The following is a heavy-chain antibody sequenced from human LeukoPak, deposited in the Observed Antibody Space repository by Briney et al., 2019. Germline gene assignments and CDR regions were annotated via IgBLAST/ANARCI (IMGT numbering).Heavy chain of an antibody. CDR1: GFTFSSYE. CDR3: ARDSYSSGVFDY. D-gene: IGHD6-19*01. CDR2: ISSSGSTI. Sequence: QPGGSLRLSCAASGFTFSSYEMNWVHQAPGKGLEWVSYISSSGSTIYYADSVKGRFTISRDNAKNSLSLQMNSLRAEDTAVYYCARDSYSSGVFDYWGQGTLVTVSS. V-gene: IGHV3-48*03. J-gene: IGHJ4*02.